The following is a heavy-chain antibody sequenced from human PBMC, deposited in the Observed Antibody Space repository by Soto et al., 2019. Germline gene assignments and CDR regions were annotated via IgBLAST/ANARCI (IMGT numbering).Heavy chain of an antibody. D-gene: IGHD3-9*01. CDR2: IYYSGST. Sequence: SETLSLTCTVSGGSVSSGSYYWSWIRQPPGKGLEWIGYIYYSGSTNYNPSLKSRVTISVDTSKNQFSLKLSSVTAADTAVYYCARGKYYDILTGYYNDYWGQGTLVTAPQ. V-gene: IGHV4-61*01. CDR1: GGSVSSGSYY. J-gene: IGHJ4*02. CDR3: ARGKYYDILTGYYNDY.